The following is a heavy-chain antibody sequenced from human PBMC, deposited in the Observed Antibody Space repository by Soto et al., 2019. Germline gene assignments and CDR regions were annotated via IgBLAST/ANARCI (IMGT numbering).Heavy chain of an antibody. CDR2: INPISGPA. D-gene: IGHD6-19*01. J-gene: IGHJ5*02. CDR3: ARKRAIAVAGSFDT. V-gene: IGHV1-69*06. Sequence: RASVKVSCKASGGIFNMYSFSWVRQAPGQGLEWMGGINPISGPANYAQKFQARVTITADRSANTVYLQLTSLKSEDTAVYYCARKRAIAVAGSFDTWGQGTRVTVSS. CDR1: GGIFNMYS.